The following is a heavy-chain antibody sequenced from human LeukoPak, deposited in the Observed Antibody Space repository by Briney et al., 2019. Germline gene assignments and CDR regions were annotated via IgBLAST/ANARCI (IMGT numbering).Heavy chain of an antibody. D-gene: IGHD1-26*01. CDR2: IYYSGST. J-gene: IGHJ5*02. CDR3: ARRGGVNWFDP. V-gene: IGHV4-59*08. Sequence: SETLSLTCTVSGGSISSYYWSWIRQPPGTGLEWIGYIYYSGSTNYNPSLKSRVTISVDTSKNQFSLKLSSVTAADTAVYYGARRGGVNWFDPWGQGTLVTVSS. CDR1: GGSISSYY.